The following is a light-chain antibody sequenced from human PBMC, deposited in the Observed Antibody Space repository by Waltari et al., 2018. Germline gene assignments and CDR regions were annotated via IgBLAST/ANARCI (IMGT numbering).Light chain of an antibody. Sequence: EVVWTQSPATLSLSPGERATLSCRASQRISTYLAWYQQKAGQAPRLLIYGSSNRATGVPARFSGSGSGTDFTLTISNVEPEDFAVYYCQQRSIWLTFGGGTKVDLK. CDR1: QRISTY. J-gene: IGKJ4*01. V-gene: IGKV3-11*01. CDR2: GSS. CDR3: QQRSIWLT.